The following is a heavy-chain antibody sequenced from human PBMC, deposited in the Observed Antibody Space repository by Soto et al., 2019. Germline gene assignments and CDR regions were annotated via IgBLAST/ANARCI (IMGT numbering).Heavy chain of an antibody. CDR3: ARDLLWFGELRRGMDV. CDR1: GGTFSSYA. Sequence: SVKVSCKASGGTFSSYAISWVRQAPGQGLEWMGGIIPIFGTANYAQKFQGRATITADESTSTAYMELSSLRSEDTAVYYCARDLLWFGELRRGMDVWGQGTTVTVSS. V-gene: IGHV1-69*13. D-gene: IGHD3-10*01. CDR2: IIPIFGTA. J-gene: IGHJ6*02.